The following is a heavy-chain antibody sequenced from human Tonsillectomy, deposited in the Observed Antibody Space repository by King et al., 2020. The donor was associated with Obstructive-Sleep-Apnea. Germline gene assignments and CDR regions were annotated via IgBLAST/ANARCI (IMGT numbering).Heavy chain of an antibody. CDR2: ISGSGVST. Sequence: VQLVESGGGWVQPGGSLRLSCAASGFTFSNYAMSWVRQAPGKGLEWVSAISGSGVSTYYADSVKGRFTISRDNSKNTLYLQVNSLRAEDTAVYYCASSTGSYSDSSGYYYPDYFDYWGQGTLVTVSS. CDR1: GFTFSNYA. CDR3: ASSTGSYSDSSGYYYPDYFDY. V-gene: IGHV3-23*04. D-gene: IGHD3-22*01. J-gene: IGHJ4*02.